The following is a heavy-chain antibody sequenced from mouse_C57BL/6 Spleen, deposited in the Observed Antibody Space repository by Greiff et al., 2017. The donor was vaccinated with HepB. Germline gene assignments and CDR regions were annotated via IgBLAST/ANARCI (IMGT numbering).Heavy chain of an antibody. CDR3: ARWYYGSSYGGWFAY. CDR2: IYPGDGDT. J-gene: IGHJ3*01. Sequence: VKLQESGAELVKPGASVKISCKASGYAFSSYWMNWVKQRPGKGLEWMGQIYPGDGDTNYNGKFKGKATLTADKSSSTAYMQLSSLTSEDSAVYFCARWYYGSSYGGWFAYWGQGTLVTVSA. CDR1: GYAFSSYW. V-gene: IGHV1-80*01. D-gene: IGHD1-1*01.